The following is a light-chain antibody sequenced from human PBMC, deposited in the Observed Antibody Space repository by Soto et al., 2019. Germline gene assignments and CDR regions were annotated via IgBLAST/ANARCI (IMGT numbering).Light chain of an antibody. CDR3: SSYTSSSTYV. CDR1: SSDVGGYNY. Sequence: QSVLTQPASVSVSPGQSITISCTGTSSDVGGYNYVSWYQQHPGKAPKLMIYEVSNRPSGVSNRFSGSKSGNTASLTISGLQAEDEADYYCSSYTSSSTYVFGTGTKV. V-gene: IGLV2-14*01. CDR2: EVS. J-gene: IGLJ1*01.